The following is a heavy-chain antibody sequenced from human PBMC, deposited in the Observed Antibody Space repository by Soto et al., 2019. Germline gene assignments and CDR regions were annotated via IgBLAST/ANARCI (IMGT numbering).Heavy chain of an antibody. J-gene: IGHJ4*02. CDR2: IYYSGST. Sequence: LSETLSLTCTVSGGSVSSGSYYWSWIRQPPGKGLEWIGYIYYSGSTNYNPSLKSRVTISVDTSKNQSSLKLSSVTAADTAVYYCARDLGYSSSGFDYWGQGTLVTVSS. D-gene: IGHD6-13*01. CDR1: GGSVSSGSYY. V-gene: IGHV4-61*01. CDR3: ARDLGYSSSGFDY.